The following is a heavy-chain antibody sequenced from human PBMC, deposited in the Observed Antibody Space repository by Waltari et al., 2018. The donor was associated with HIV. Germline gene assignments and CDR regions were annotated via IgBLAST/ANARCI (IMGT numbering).Heavy chain of an antibody. CDR2: MWYDGSKK. J-gene: IGHJ2*01. D-gene: IGHD5-12*01. CDR1: GCTFNNYG. V-gene: IGHV3-33*01. CDR3: ARGAPWDGYNSDWYFDL. Sequence: QGQLVQWGGGVVQPGRSMRLSCAASGCTFNNYGMPGVRQTPGKGLDWVAVMWYDGSKKDYADSVKERFTISRDNSNNRLYLQMNSLRVDDTAVYLCARGAPWDGYNSDWYFDLWGRGTLVTVSS.